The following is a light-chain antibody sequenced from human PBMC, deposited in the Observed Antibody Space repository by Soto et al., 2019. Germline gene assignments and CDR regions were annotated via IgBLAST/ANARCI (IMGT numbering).Light chain of an antibody. CDR1: QIVSSY. J-gene: IGKJ5*01. CDR2: DAS. CDR3: QQRSNWPSIT. V-gene: IGKV3-11*01. Sequence: EIVFTQSPATLSLSPGERATLSCRASQIVSSYLAWYQQKPGQAPRLLIYDASNRATGIPARFSGSGSGTDFTLTISSLEPEDFAVYYCQQRSNWPSITFGQGTRLEIK.